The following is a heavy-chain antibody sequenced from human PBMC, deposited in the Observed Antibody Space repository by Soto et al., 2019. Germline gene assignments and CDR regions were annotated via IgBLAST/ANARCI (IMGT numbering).Heavy chain of an antibody. CDR1: GFSCIDYV. D-gene: IGHD1-26*01. CDR2: IWWHGRDI. J-gene: IGHJ4*02. V-gene: IGHV3-33*01. CDR3: ARDQGGQSGNFIFDN. Sequence: GGALRLSCIESGFSCIDYVMHWVRQPPGKGLEWVAVIWWHGRDIFYEGSVKGRFTSSRDNSKNTLYLQMNSLRVEGTAVYYCARDQGGQSGNFIFDNWRQVTLVTVSS.